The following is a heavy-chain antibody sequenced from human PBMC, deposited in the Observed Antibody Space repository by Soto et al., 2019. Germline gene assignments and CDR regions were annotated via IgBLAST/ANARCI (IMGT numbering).Heavy chain of an antibody. CDR3: TRCGIRYHSIGCSLGIDGMDV. CDR2: TIPMFGTT. V-gene: IGHV1-69*05. J-gene: IGHJ6*02. Sequence: QVQLVQSGAEVKKPESSVRVSCKASGGTFNNYAITWVRQAPGQGLEWLGGTIPMFGTTHYAEKFQGSVKINTDQYTNAAYMELSSLRSEDTAIYYCTRCGIRYHSIGCSLGIDGMDVWGQGTTVIVSS. CDR1: GGTFNNYA. D-gene: IGHD3-22*01.